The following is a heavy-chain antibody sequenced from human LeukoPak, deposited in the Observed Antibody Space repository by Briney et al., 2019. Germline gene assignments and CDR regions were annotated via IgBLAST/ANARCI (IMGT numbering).Heavy chain of an antibody. CDR3: AKSYSSSYYGIFDF. V-gene: IGHV3-23*01. J-gene: IGHJ4*02. CDR2: INGNGGNT. Sequence: GGSLRLSCAASGFTFSSYGMHWVRQAPGKGLEWVSAINGNGGNTYYADSVKGRFAISRDNSKNTLHLQMSSLRAEDTAIYFCAKSYSSSYYGIFDFWGQGTLVTVSS. D-gene: IGHD6-13*01. CDR1: GFTFSSYG.